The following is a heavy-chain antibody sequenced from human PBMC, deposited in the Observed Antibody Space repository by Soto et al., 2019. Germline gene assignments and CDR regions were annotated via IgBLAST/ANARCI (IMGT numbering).Heavy chain of an antibody. Sequence: EVQLVESGGGLVQPGGSLRLSCAASGFTFSSYWMHWVRQAPGKGLVWVSRINSDGSRTSYADSAKGRFTISRDNAKNTLALQMNSLRAEDTAVYYCARGAGDYYDGNGYLGRHWGQGDLVTVSS. J-gene: IGHJ4*02. CDR1: GFTFSSYW. CDR3: ARGAGDYYDGNGYLGRH. D-gene: IGHD3-22*01. CDR2: INSDGSRT. V-gene: IGHV3-74*01.